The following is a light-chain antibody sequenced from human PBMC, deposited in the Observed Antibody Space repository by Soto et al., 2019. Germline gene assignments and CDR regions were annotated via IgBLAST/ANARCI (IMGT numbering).Light chain of an antibody. Sequence: EIVLTQSPGTLSLSPGERATLSCRASQSVSSSYLAWYQQKPGQAPRLLIYGASGRATGIPDRFSGSGSGTDFTLTISRLEPEDFAVYFCQQFGRSPGTFGQGTKVE. J-gene: IGKJ1*01. CDR3: QQFGRSPGT. CDR1: QSVSSSY. V-gene: IGKV3-20*01. CDR2: GAS.